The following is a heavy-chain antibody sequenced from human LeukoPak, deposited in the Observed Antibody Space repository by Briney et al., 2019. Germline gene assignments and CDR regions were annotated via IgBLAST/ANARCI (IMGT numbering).Heavy chain of an antibody. CDR1: GFTLSSYD. V-gene: IGHV3-13*01. D-gene: IGHD6-13*01. J-gene: IGHJ3*02. CDR2: IGTAGDT. CDR3: ARASSWYDAFDI. Sequence: GGSLRLSCAASGFTLSSYDMHWVRQATGKGLEWVSAIGTAGDTYYPGSVKGRFTISRENAKNSLYLQMNSLRAGDTAVYYCARASSWYDAFDIWGQGTMVTVSS.